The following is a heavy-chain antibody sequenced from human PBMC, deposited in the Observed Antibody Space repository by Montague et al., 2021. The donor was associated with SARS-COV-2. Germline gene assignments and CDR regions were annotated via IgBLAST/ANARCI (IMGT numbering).Heavy chain of an antibody. D-gene: IGHD4-23*01. V-gene: IGHV4-34*01. CDR1: GGSFSGYY. J-gene: IGHJ4*02. Sequence: SETLSLTCAVYGGSFSGYYWTWIRQSPGKGLEWIAEINHSGTTYYNFNPSLRSRVTISVDTSKSQFSLKLSSVTAADTGVYYCARWDPQTLTLIGLRGKSASDYWGQGTLVTVSS. CDR2: INHSGTTYY. CDR3: ARWDPQTLTLIGLRGKSASDY.